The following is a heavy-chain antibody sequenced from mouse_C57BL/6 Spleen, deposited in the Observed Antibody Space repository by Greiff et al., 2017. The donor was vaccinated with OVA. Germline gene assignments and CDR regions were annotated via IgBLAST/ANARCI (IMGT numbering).Heavy chain of an antibody. V-gene: IGHV1-52*01. CDR1: GYTFTSYW. Sequence: QVQLQQPGAELVRPGSSVKLSCKASGYTFTSYWMHWVKQRPIQGLEWIGNMDPSDSETHYNQRFRDKATLTVDKSYSTAYMQLRSLTSEDSAVAYCAREDGGGNYAYWGQGTTLTVSS. J-gene: IGHJ2*01. CDR3: AREDGGGNYAY. CDR2: MDPSDSET. D-gene: IGHD2-1*01.